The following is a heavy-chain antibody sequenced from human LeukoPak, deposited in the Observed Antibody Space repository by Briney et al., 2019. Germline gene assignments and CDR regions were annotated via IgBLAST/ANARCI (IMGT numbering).Heavy chain of an antibody. CDR2: INPTRGGA. Sequence: AASVSLTCKVSGYTFSGYYWHWVRQAPGQGLEWMGWINPTRGGAMYAQNFQGRVSMTRDTSISTAYMEGSRLTSDDSTGYFCARGRSLAARRNYSGMGVWGQANMVTVSS. V-gene: IGHV1-2*02. J-gene: IGHJ6*02. CDR3: ARGRSLAARRNYSGMGV. D-gene: IGHD6-6*01. CDR1: GYTFSGYY.